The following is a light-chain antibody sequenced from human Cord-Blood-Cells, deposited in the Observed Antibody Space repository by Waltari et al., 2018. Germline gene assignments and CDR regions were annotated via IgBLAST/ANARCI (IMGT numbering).Light chain of an antibody. CDR3: QQYNSWPHT. CDR1: QSVSSN. CDR2: GAS. J-gene: IGKJ4*01. V-gene: IGKV3-15*01. Sequence: EIVMTLSPATLSVSPGEGDTLSCRASQSVSSNLAWYQQKPGQAPRLLIYGASTRATGVPARFSGSGSGTEFTLTISSLQSEDVAVYYCQQYNSWPHTFGGGTKVEIK.